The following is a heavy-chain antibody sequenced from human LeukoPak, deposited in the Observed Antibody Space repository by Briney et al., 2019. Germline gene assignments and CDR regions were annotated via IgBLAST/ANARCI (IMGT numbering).Heavy chain of an antibody. CDR1: GYTFTRYH. CDR3: ARDYVDDIPMIKDY. J-gene: IGHJ4*02. CDR2: INLSGGST. Sequence: ALVKVSCKASGYTFTRYHMHWVRQAPGQGLEWMGKINLSGGSTTYAQKFQGRVTMTRDTSTSTVYMELSSLRSEDTAVYYCARDYVDDIPMIKDYWGQGTLVTVSS. V-gene: IGHV1-46*01. D-gene: IGHD2-8*01.